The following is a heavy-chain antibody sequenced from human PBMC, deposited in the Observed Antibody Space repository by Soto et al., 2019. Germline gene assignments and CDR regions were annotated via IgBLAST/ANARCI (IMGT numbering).Heavy chain of an antibody. Sequence: EVQLVESGGGLVQPGGSLRLSCAGSGFTFSNYWMHWVRQAPGKGLEWVSRIDHDGPTDYADSVRSRFTISRDNAENTRYLQMNSLSPEDTAVYYCVRHSHGDYWGQGTLVTVSS. CDR3: VRHSHGDY. D-gene: IGHD1-26*01. CDR1: GFTFSNYW. CDR2: IDHDGPT. V-gene: IGHV3-74*01. J-gene: IGHJ4*02.